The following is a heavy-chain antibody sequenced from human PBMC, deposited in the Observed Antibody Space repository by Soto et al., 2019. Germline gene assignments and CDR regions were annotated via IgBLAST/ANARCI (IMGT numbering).Heavy chain of an antibody. V-gene: IGHV4-59*01. CDR3: ARRYGGNFDY. D-gene: IGHD3-16*01. Sequence: QVQLQESGPGLVKPSETLSLTCTVSGGSISSYYLSWIRQPPGKGLEWIGYIYYSGSTNYNPSLKSRVTISVDTSKNQFSLKLSSVTAADTVVYYCARRYGGNFDYWGQGTLVTVSS. CDR2: IYYSGST. CDR1: GGSISSYY. J-gene: IGHJ4*02.